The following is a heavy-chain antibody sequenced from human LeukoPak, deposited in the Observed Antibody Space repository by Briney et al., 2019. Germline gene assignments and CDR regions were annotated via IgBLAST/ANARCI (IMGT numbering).Heavy chain of an antibody. D-gene: IGHD1-1*01. CDR3: ARVGYNWDDDGVDY. CDR1: DFTFSSYW. J-gene: IGHJ4*02. CDR2: INQDGGDK. Sequence: TGGALRLSCAASDFTFSSYWMSWVRQAPGKGLEWVANINQDGGDKRYMDSVRGRFTISRDNAKNSLSLHMDSLRAEDTAVYYCARVGYNWDDDGVDYWGQGTLVTVSS. V-gene: IGHV3-7*01.